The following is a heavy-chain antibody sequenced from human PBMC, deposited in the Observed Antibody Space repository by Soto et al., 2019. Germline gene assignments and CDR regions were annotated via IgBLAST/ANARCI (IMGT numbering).Heavy chain of an antibody. CDR1: GFTFSSYG. J-gene: IGHJ4*02. CDR3: ARDTSSGSLAY. Sequence: QVQLVESGGGVVQPGRSPRLSCAASGFTFSSYGMHWVRQAPGKGLEWVAVIWYDGSNKYYADSVKGRFTISRDNSKNTLYLQMNSLRAEDTAVYYCARDTSSGSLAYWGQGTLVTVSS. CDR2: IWYDGSNK. D-gene: IGHD3-22*01. V-gene: IGHV3-33*01.